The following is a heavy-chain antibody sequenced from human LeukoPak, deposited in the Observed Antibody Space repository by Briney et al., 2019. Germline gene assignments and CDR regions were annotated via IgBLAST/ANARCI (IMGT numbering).Heavy chain of an antibody. Sequence: PSETLSLTCTVSGGSISSSSYYWGWIRQPPGKGLEWIGNIYYSGSTYYNPSLKSRVTISVDTSKNQFSLKLSSVTAADTAVYYCARYRGTVTTGYYFDYWGQGTLVTVSS. CDR3: ARYRGTVTTGYYFDY. J-gene: IGHJ4*02. D-gene: IGHD4-17*01. V-gene: IGHV4-39*01. CDR1: GGSISSSSYY. CDR2: IYYSGST.